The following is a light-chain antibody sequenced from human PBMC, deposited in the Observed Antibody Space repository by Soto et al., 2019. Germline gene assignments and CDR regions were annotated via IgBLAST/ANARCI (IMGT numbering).Light chain of an antibody. Sequence: DIQMTQSPSSLSASIGDKLTISCRANQSITHFLNWYQKKPGEVPKLLIYAASRLGSGVPSRFSGSGSGTDFALTTNRLQPEDFANYYCQQSYTTPRLSFGGGTKVDIK. V-gene: IGKV1-39*01. CDR2: AAS. CDR3: QQSYTTPRLS. CDR1: QSITHF. J-gene: IGKJ4*01.